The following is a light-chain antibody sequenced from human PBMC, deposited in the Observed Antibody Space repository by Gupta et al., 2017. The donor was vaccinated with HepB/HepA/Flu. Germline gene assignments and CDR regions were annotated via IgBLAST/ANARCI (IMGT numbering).Light chain of an antibody. Sequence: EIVLTQSPATLSLSPGERATLSCRASQSVSIYLAWYQQEPGQAPRLLIYDASNRDTGITARFSGSGYGKDLPLTISSREQEDFAVYYCQVLRNWPPFTFGRGTTVEVK. CDR1: QSVSIY. CDR2: DAS. V-gene: IGKV3-11*01. J-gene: IGKJ4*01. CDR3: QVLRNWPPFT.